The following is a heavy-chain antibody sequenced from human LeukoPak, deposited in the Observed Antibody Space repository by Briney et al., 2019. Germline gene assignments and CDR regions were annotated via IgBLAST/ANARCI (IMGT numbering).Heavy chain of an antibody. V-gene: IGHV1-24*01. Sequence: ASVKVSCKVSGYTLTELSMHWVRQAPGKGLEWMGGFDPEDGETIYAQKFQGRVTMTEDTSTDTAYMELISLRSEDTAVHYCATAGYSRWGNWFEPWGQGTLVTVSS. D-gene: IGHD6-13*01. CDR2: FDPEDGET. CDR1: GYTLTELS. CDR3: ATAGYSRWGNWFEP. J-gene: IGHJ5*02.